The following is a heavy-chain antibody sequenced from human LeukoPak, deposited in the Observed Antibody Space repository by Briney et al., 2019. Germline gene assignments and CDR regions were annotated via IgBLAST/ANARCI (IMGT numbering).Heavy chain of an antibody. CDR3: AKDKIVGDGRWDFDY. CDR1: GFSFNKYA. J-gene: IGHJ4*02. Sequence: GGSLRLSCVGSGFSFNKYAASWVRQAPGKGLEWVAGMTGGGATYHADSVTGRFVISRDNFKNTVYLQMNSLRAEDTALYFCAKDKIVGDGRWDFDYWGQGTLVTVPS. CDR2: MTGGGAT. V-gene: IGHV3-23*01. D-gene: IGHD3-10*01.